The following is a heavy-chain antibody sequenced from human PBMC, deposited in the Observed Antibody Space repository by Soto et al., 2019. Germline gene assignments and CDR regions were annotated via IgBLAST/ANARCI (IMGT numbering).Heavy chain of an antibody. CDR2: ISGSGGST. CDR1: GFTVSSNY. D-gene: IGHD3-22*01. Sequence: GGSLRLSCAASGFTVSSNYMSWVRQAPGKGLEWVSAISGSGGSTYYADSVKGRFTISRDNSKNTLYLQMNSLRAEDTAVYYCAKGKYYDSSGYYSGYFDYWGQGTLVTVSS. V-gene: IGHV3-23*01. J-gene: IGHJ4*02. CDR3: AKGKYYDSSGYYSGYFDY.